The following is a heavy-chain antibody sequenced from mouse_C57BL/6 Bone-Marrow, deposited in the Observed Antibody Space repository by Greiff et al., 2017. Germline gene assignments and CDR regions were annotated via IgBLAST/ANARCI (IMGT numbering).Heavy chain of an antibody. J-gene: IGHJ3*01. CDR2: IDPSDSYT. V-gene: IGHV1-59*01. CDR3: ASLGTSPFDD. D-gene: IGHD4-1*01. CDR1: GYTFTSYW. Sequence: QVQLQQSGAELVRPGTSVKLSCKASGYTFTSYWMHWVKQRPGQGLEWIGVIDPSDSYTNYNQKFKGKATLTVDTSSSTAYMQLSSLTSEDSAVYYCASLGTSPFDDWGQGTLVTVSA.